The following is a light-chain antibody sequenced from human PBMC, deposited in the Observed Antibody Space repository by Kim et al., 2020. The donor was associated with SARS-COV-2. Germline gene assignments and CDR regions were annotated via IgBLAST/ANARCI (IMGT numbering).Light chain of an antibody. CDR3: QSYDISNQV. Sequence: GQTVTISCTRSSRSIAGDYVQWYQQRTGRSPTTVIYDNHQRPSGVPDRFSGSIDSSSNSASLTISGLKTEDEADYYCQSYDISNQVFGGGTQLTVL. J-gene: IGLJ3*02. CDR1: SRSIAGDY. V-gene: IGLV6-57*01. CDR2: DNH.